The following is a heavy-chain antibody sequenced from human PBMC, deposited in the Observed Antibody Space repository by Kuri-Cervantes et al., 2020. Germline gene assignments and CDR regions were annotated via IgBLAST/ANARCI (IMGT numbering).Heavy chain of an antibody. CDR2: IIPIFGTA. CDR1: GGTFSSYA. CDR3: ASWAGSVNGDYDFWSGPGDN. J-gene: IGHJ4*02. D-gene: IGHD3-3*01. Sequence: SVKVSCKASGGTFSSYAISWVRQAPGQGLEWMGGIIPIFGTANYAQKFQGRVTITADESTSTAYMELSSLRSEDTAVYYCASWAGSVNGDYDFWSGPGDNWGQGTLVTVSS. V-gene: IGHV1-69*13.